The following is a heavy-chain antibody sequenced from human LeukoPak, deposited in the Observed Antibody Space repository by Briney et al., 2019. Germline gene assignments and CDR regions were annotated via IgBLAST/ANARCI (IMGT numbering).Heavy chain of an antibody. V-gene: IGHV3-23*01. CDR3: AGPAADCTNGVCYVN. CDR2: ISGSGGST. CDR1: GFTFSSYA. Sequence: PGGSLRLSCAASGFTFSSYAMSWVRQAPGKGLEWVSAISGSGGSTYYADSVKGRFTIARDNSKNTLYLQMNSLRAEDTAVYYCAGPAADCTNGVCYVNWGQGTLVTVSS. D-gene: IGHD2-8*01. J-gene: IGHJ4*02.